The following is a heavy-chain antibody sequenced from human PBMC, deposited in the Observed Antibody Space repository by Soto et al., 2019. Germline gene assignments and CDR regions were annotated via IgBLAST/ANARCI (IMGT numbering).Heavy chain of an antibody. CDR1: GYTFTSYG. CDR3: ARSRPNLYYYYYYGMDV. CDR2: ISAYNGNT. V-gene: IGHV1-18*04. Sequence: QVPLVQSGAEVKKPGASVKVSCKASGYTFTSYGISWVRQAPGQGLEWMGWISAYNGNTNYAQKLQGRVTMTTDTSTSTAYMELRSLRSDDTAVYYCARSRPNLYYYYYYGMDVWGQGTTVTVSS. J-gene: IGHJ6*02.